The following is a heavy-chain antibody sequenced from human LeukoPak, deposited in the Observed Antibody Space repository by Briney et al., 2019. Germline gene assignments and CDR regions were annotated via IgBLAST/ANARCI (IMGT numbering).Heavy chain of an antibody. CDR3: ARERYDFWSGPRTRGYYMDV. CDR1: GFTFSSYA. V-gene: IGHV3-23*01. Sequence: GGSLRLSCAASGFTFSSYAMSWVRQAPGKGLEWVSAISGSGGSTYYADSVKGRFTISRDNSKNTLYLQMNSLRAEDTAVYYCARERYDFWSGPRTRGYYMDVWGKGTTVTVSS. J-gene: IGHJ6*03. CDR2: ISGSGGST. D-gene: IGHD3-3*01.